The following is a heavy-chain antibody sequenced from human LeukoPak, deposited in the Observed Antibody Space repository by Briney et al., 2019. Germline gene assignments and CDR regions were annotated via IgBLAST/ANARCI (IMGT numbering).Heavy chain of an antibody. CDR2: IRQDGGET. CDR1: GLTFSRDW. J-gene: IGHJ1*01. CDR3: ATYSSLNTREFQY. V-gene: IGHV3-7*01. Sequence: GGSLRLSCEASGLTFSRDWMGWVRQAPGKGLEWVANIRQDGGETYYGDSVKGRFIISRDNAKNSLFLQMNRLRAEDTAVYYCATYSSLNTREFQYWGQGTLVTVSS. D-gene: IGHD3-22*01.